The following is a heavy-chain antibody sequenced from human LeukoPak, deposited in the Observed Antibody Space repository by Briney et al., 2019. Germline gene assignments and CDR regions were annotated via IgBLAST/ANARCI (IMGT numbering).Heavy chain of an antibody. CDR1: GFTFDDYA. Sequence: SLRLSCAVSGFTFDDYALHWVRLLPVKGLEWVSSITWNSDRLRYADSVKGRFTISRDNTKNSLYLEMKSLTIEDTALYYCARVKTTTWGAFDYWGPGTMVTVSS. CDR2: ITWNSDRL. D-gene: IGHD1-14*01. CDR3: ARVKTTTWGAFDY. J-gene: IGHJ3*01. V-gene: IGHV3-9*01.